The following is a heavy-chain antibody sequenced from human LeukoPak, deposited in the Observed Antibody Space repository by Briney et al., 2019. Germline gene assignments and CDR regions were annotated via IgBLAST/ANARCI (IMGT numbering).Heavy chain of an antibody. Sequence: GSLRLSCAASGFTFSSYNINWVRQPPGKGLEWIGEINHYGNTNYNSSLKSRITISIDTSKRQFSLNLNSVTAADTAVYYCARERSGSEIFARSFDIWGQGTMVTVSS. CDR3: ARERSGSEIFARSFDI. J-gene: IGHJ3*02. D-gene: IGHD3-3*01. V-gene: IGHV4-34*01. CDR1: GFTFSSYN. CDR2: INHYGNT.